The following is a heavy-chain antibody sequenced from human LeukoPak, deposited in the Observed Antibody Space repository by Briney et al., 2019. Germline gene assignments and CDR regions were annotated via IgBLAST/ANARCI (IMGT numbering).Heavy chain of an antibody. CDR1: GGSISSYY. V-gene: IGHV4-59*01. Sequence: SETLSLTCTVSGGSISSYYWSWIRQPPGKGLEWIGYIYYSGSTNYNPSLKSRVTISVDTSKNQFSLKLSSVTAADTAVYYCASSKAIRYFDWYAFDIWGQGTMVTVSS. D-gene: IGHD3-9*01. CDR2: IYYSGST. CDR3: ASSKAIRYFDWYAFDI. J-gene: IGHJ3*02.